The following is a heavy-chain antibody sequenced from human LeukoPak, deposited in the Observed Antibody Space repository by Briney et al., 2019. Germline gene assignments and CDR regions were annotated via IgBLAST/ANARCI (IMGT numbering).Heavy chain of an antibody. Sequence: GGSLRLSCAASGFTFSGYWIHWVRQAPGKGLVWVSRINSDGSSTSYADSVKGRFTISRDNSKNTLYLQMNSLRAEDTAVYYCAKVSLWFGELGGYFDYWGQGTLVTVSS. CDR2: INSDGSST. CDR1: GFTFSGYW. J-gene: IGHJ4*02. CDR3: AKVSLWFGELGGYFDY. V-gene: IGHV3-74*01. D-gene: IGHD3-10*01.